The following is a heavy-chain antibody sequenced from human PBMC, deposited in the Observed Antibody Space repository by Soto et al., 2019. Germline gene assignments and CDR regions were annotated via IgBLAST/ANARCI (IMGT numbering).Heavy chain of an antibody. Sequence: PSETLSLTCAVYGGSFSGYYWSWIRQPPGKGLEWIGEINHSGSTNYNPSLKSRVTISVDTSKNQFSLKLSSVTAADTAVYYCARAFMVRGVIITNHYYYYYMDVWGKGTTVTGSS. CDR3: ARAFMVRGVIITNHYYYYYMDV. CDR2: INHSGST. V-gene: IGHV4-34*01. D-gene: IGHD3-10*01. J-gene: IGHJ6*03. CDR1: GGSFSGYY.